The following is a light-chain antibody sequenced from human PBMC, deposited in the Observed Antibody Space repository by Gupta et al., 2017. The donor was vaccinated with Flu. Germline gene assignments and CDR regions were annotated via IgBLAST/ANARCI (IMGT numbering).Light chain of an antibody. Sequence: FLLPQPHSVSESPGKTVPISCTRTSGSIATTYVQWYQPRPASSPTTVIFEDKRRRSGGSGRCSGSIDSSANSAALTITGLKTEDEADYYCQSYDSSNRDVVFGGGTKRTVL. CDR2: EDK. CDR3: QSYDSSNRDVV. V-gene: IGLV6-57*01. J-gene: IGLJ2*01. CDR1: SGSIATTY.